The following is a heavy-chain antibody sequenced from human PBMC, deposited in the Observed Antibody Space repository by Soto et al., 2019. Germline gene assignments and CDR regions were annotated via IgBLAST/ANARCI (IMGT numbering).Heavy chain of an antibody. D-gene: IGHD4-17*01. CDR2: ISSSSSYI. V-gene: IGHV3-21*01. Sequence: GGSLRLSCAASGFTFSSYSMNWVRQAPGKGLEWVSSISSSSSYIYYADSVKGRFTISRDNAKNSLYLQMNSLRAEDTAVYYCARSLTTVTTVDAFDIWGQGTMVTVSS. J-gene: IGHJ3*02. CDR1: GFTFSSYS. CDR3: ARSLTTVTTVDAFDI.